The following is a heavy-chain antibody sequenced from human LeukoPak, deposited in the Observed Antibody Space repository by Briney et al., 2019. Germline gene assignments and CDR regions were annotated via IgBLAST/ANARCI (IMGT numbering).Heavy chain of an antibody. CDR3: ARSLNTYYDFWSGYYLDDAFDI. J-gene: IGHJ3*02. D-gene: IGHD3-3*01. Sequence: GASVKVSCKTSGYTFTSYAMNCVRQAPGQGLEWMGWINTSTGNPTYAQGFTGRFVFSLDTSVSTAYLQISSLKAEDTAVYYCARSLNTYYDFWSGYYLDDAFDIWGQGTMVTVSS. CDR1: GYTFTSYA. V-gene: IGHV7-4-1*02. CDR2: INTSTGNP.